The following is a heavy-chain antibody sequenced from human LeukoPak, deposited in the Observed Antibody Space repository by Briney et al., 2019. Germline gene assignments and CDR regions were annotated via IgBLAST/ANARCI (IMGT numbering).Heavy chain of an antibody. Sequence: GGSLRLSCAASGFTFCSYAMSWVRQAPGEGLGWVSAISGSGGSTYYADSVKGRFTISRDNSKNTLYLQMNSLRAEDTAVYYCAKDVVDTAFPYYYYYYMDVWGKGTTVTVSS. D-gene: IGHD5-18*01. CDR3: AKDVVDTAFPYYYYYYMDV. CDR2: ISGSGGST. CDR1: GFTFCSYA. V-gene: IGHV3-23*01. J-gene: IGHJ6*03.